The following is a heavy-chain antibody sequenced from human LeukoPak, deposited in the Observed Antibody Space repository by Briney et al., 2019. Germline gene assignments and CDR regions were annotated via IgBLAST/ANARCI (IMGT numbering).Heavy chain of an antibody. Sequence: PGGSLRLSCAASGFTFSDFAMSWVRQAPGKGLVWVSRINSDGSSTSYADSVKGRFTISRDNAKNTLYLQMNSLRAEDTAVYYCARWGPLYYGSGSSIDYWGQGTLVTVSS. J-gene: IGHJ4*02. D-gene: IGHD3-10*01. CDR1: GFTFSDFA. V-gene: IGHV3-74*01. CDR3: ARWGPLYYGSGSSIDY. CDR2: INSDGSST.